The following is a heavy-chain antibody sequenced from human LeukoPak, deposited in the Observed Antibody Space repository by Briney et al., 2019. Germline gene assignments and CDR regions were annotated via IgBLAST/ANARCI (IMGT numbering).Heavy chain of an antibody. CDR2: ISHSGST. CDR3: ARGSLGPRLNV. V-gene: IGHV4-34*01. Sequence: SETLPLTCGVYGGAFIGYFWSWISPPPRKGREWIAEISHSGSTNYNPSLKSRASTSVDTSKNQFSLKLSSVTAADTAVYYCARGSLGPRLNVWGQGTLVTVSS. CDR1: GGAFIGYF. D-gene: IGHD1-1*01. J-gene: IGHJ4*02.